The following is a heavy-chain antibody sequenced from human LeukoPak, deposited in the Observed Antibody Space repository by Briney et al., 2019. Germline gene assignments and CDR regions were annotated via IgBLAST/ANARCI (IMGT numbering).Heavy chain of an antibody. CDR1: GFTFSSYW. D-gene: IGHD3-10*01. CDR3: ARIGLYYSSRYYFDF. Sequence: GGSLRLSCAASGFTFSSYWMSWVRQAPGKGLEWVANINQDGSEKYYVDSVKGRLTISRDNAKNSLYLQMNSLRAEDTAVYYCARIGLYYSSRYYFDFWGQGTLVTVSS. CDR2: INQDGSEK. J-gene: IGHJ4*02. V-gene: IGHV3-7*01.